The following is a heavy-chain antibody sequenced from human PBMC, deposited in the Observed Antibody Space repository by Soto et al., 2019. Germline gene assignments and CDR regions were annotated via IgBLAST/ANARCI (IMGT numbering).Heavy chain of an antibody. CDR1: GGSISSYY. D-gene: IGHD4-17*01. CDR2: IYYSGST. Sequence: PSETLSLTCTVSGGSISSYYWSWIRQPPGKGLEWIGYIYYSGSTNYNPSLKSRVTISVDTSKNQLSLKLSSVTAADTAVYYCARVPYYGDYLDYWGQGTLVTVSS. CDR3: ARVPYYGDYLDY. J-gene: IGHJ4*02. V-gene: IGHV4-59*01.